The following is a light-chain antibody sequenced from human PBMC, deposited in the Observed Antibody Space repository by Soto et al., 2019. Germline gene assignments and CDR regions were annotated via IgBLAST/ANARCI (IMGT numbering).Light chain of an antibody. Sequence: EVVLTQSPATLSLSQGERATLSCRASQRITSYLAWYQQKPGQAPRLLIHDASSRATGISDRFTGSGSGTDFTLTITTLEPEDFAVYYCQQYGSSPRTFGLGTKVDI. CDR3: QQYGSSPRT. CDR2: DAS. CDR1: QRITSY. J-gene: IGKJ1*01. V-gene: IGKV3-20*01.